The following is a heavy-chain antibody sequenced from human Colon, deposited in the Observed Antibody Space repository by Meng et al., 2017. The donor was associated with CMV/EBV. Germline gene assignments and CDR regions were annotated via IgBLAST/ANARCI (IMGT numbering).Heavy chain of an antibody. Sequence: GGSLRLSCAASGFTFRNFAMSWVRQAPGKGLEWVSAITSGGGDTYHADSVKGRFTISRDNSKNTLSLQMNSLRAEDTAVYYCAKGSAASRLYYFDYWGQGTLVTVSS. CDR2: ITSGGGDT. V-gene: IGHV3-23*01. CDR3: AKGSAASRLYYFDY. CDR1: GFTFRNFA. J-gene: IGHJ4*02. D-gene: IGHD3-3*01.